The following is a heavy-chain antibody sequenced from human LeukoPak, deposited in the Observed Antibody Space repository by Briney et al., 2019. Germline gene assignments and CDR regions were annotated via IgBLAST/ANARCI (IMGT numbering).Heavy chain of an antibody. Sequence: PGGSLRLSCAASGFTFSSYTINWVRQAPGRGLEWVSSISSDGSFIFYGDSVRGRFTISRDNAKNSVYLQMKSQSADDTAVYYCAIFGGYSGYDLFDYWGQGALVTVSS. D-gene: IGHD5-12*01. V-gene: IGHV3-21*01. J-gene: IGHJ4*02. CDR3: AIFGGYSGYDLFDY. CDR2: ISSDGSFI. CDR1: GFTFSSYT.